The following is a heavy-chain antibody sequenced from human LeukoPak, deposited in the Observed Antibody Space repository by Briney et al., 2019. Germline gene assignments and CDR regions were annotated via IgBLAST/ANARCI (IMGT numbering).Heavy chain of an antibody. V-gene: IGHV4-61*05. CDR3: ARGWGSAMIRGLAGDS. Sequence: PSQTLSLTCTVSGDSISTINYYWSWTRQPPGKGLEWIGYIYYSGSTNYNPSLKSRVTISVDTSKNQFSLHVTSVTAADTAMYYCARGWGSAMIRGLAGDSWGQGTLVTVSS. CDR2: IYYSGST. J-gene: IGHJ5*02. CDR1: GDSISTINYY. D-gene: IGHD3-10*01.